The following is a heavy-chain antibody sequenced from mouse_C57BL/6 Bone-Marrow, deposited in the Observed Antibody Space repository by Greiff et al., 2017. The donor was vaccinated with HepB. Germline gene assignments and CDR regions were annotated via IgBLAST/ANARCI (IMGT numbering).Heavy chain of an antibody. CDR2: IYPRSGNT. J-gene: IGHJ3*01. V-gene: IGHV1-81*01. D-gene: IGHD2-4*01. Sequence: QVQLQQSGAELARPGASVKLSCKASGYTFTSYGISWVKQRTGQGLEWIGEIYPRSGNTYYNAKFKGKATLTADKSSSTAYMELRSLTSEDSAVYFCAREGDYGFAYWGQGTLVTVSA. CDR1: GYTFTSYG. CDR3: AREGDYGFAY.